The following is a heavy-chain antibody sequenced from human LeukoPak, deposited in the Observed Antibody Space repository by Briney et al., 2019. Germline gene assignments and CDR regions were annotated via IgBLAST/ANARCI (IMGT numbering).Heavy chain of an antibody. CDR2: IYPRDGST. V-gene: IGHV1-46*01. CDR1: GGTFSSFA. J-gene: IGHJ4*02. CDR3: ARDQEGFDY. Sequence: ASVKVSCKASGGTFSSFAISWVRQAPGQGLEWMGMIYPRDGSTSYAQKFQGRVTVTRDTSTSTVHMELSGLRSEDTAVYYCARDQEGFDYWGQGTLVTVSS.